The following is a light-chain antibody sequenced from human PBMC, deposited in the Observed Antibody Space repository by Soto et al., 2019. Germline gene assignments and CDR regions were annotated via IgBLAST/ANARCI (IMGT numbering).Light chain of an antibody. Sequence: EIVMTQSPATVSVSPGERPTLSCRASQSVSSNLAWYQQKPGQAPRLLMYGASTRDTVIPARFSGSGSGTEFTLTISSLQSEDFGVYYCQQYNNWPYTFGQGTKLEIK. CDR3: QQYNNWPYT. J-gene: IGKJ2*01. CDR1: QSVSSN. CDR2: GAS. V-gene: IGKV3-15*01.